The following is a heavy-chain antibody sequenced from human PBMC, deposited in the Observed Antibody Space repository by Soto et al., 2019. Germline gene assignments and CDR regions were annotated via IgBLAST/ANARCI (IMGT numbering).Heavy chain of an antibody. CDR1: GFTFSSYG. V-gene: IGHV3-30*18. D-gene: IGHD6-6*01. Sequence: GGSLRLSCAASGFTFSSYGMHWVRQAPGKGLEWVAVISYDGSNKYYADSVKGRFTISRDNSKNTLYLQMNSLRAEDTAVYYCAKDSSSENLYYFDYWGQGTLVTVSS. CDR2: ISYDGSNK. J-gene: IGHJ4*02. CDR3: AKDSSSENLYYFDY.